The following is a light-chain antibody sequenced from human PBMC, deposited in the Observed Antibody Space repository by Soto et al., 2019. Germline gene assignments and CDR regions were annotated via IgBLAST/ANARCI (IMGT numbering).Light chain of an antibody. CDR3: QQYNKWPT. CDR1: QSVSSN. CDR2: GAS. J-gene: IGKJ5*01. Sequence: EIVRTQSPATLSLSPGERATRSCRASQSVSSNLAWYQQKPGQAPRLLMYGASTRATAIPARFSGSGSGTEFTLTINSLQSEDFAVYYCQQYNKWPTFGQGTRLEI. V-gene: IGKV3-15*01.